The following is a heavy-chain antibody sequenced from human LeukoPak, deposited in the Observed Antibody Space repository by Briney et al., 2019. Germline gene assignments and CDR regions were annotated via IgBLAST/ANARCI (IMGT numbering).Heavy chain of an antibody. CDR3: ARDRSGGNFDY. Sequence: PGGSLRLSCAASGFTFSSYEMNWVRQAPGKGLEWVSYISSSGGTKYYADSVKGRFTISRDNAKKSLFLQMNGLRAEDTAVYYCARDRSGGNFDYWGQGTLVSVSS. D-gene: IGHD4-23*01. CDR1: GFTFSSYE. J-gene: IGHJ4*02. CDR2: ISSSGGTK. V-gene: IGHV3-48*03.